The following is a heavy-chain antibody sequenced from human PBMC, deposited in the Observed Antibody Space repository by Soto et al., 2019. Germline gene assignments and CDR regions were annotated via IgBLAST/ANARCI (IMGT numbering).Heavy chain of an antibody. J-gene: IGHJ3*02. CDR2: IYYSGST. V-gene: IGHV4-59*01. CDR1: DRATIGEY. Sequence: LRIADSDRATIGEYRSCFQQPRLKRLEWIGYIYYSGSTNYNPSLKSRVTTSVDTAKNQFFLKMSSVTAADTVVYFCARLMNYYDSRGPKCGHVFDISGQGTMLIVYS. D-gene: IGHD3-22*01. CDR3: ARLMNYYDSRGPKCGHVFDI.